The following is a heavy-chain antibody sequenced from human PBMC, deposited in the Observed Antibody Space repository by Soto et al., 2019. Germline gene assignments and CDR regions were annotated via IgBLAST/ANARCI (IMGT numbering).Heavy chain of an antibody. CDR1: GFTFSSYA. Sequence: GGSLRLSCAASGFTFSSYAMSWVRQAPGKGLEWVSAISGSGGSTYYADSVKGRFTISRDNSKNTLYLQMNSLRAEDTAVYYCAKDIVATISPQSLFDYWGQGTLVTVSS. V-gene: IGHV3-23*01. CDR3: AKDIVATISPQSLFDY. D-gene: IGHD5-12*01. J-gene: IGHJ4*02. CDR2: ISGSGGST.